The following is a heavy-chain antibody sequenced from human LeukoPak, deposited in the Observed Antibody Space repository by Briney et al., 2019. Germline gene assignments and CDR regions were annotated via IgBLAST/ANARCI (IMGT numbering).Heavy chain of an antibody. CDR3: AKAARMGVFSGGGDNWFDP. J-gene: IGHJ5*02. CDR2: IRWNSGSI. CDR1: GFTFDDYA. Sequence: GRSLRLSCAASGFTFDDYAMHWVRQAPGKGLEWGSGIRWNSGSIGYADSVKGRFTISRDNAKNSLYLQMNSLRAEDTALYYCAKAARMGVFSGGGDNWFDPWGQGTLVTVSS. V-gene: IGHV3-9*01. D-gene: IGHD2-15*01.